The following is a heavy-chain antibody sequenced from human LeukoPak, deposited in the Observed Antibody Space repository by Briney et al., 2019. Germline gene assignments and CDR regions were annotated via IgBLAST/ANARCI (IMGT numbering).Heavy chain of an antibody. D-gene: IGHD6-13*01. V-gene: IGHV3-30*02. J-gene: IGHJ4*02. CDR3: ARNPGVGSSWYRLHY. Sequence: GGSLRLSCAASGFTFSSYGMYWVRQAPGKGLEWVAFIRYDGSNKYYADSVKGRFTISRDNSKSTLYLQMNSLRVDDTAVYYCARNPGVGSSWYRLHYWGQGTLVTVSS. CDR2: IRYDGSNK. CDR1: GFTFSSYG.